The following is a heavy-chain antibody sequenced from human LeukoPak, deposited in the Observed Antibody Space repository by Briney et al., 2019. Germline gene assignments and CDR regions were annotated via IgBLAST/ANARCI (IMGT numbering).Heavy chain of an antibody. CDR2: INWNGGST. J-gene: IGHJ4*02. CDR3: ARASDSTGYYSGDY. D-gene: IGHD3-22*01. CDR1: GFTFDDYG. Sequence: GGSLRLSCAASGFTFDDYGMSWVRQAPGKGLEWVSGINWNGGSTGYADSVKGRFTISRDNSKNTLYLQMNSLRAEDTAIYYCARASDSTGYYSGDYWGQGNLVTVSS. V-gene: IGHV3-20*04.